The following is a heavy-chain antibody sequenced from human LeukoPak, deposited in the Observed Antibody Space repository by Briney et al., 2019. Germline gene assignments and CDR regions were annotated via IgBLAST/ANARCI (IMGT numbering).Heavy chain of an antibody. CDR3: ARAVKYYDFWSSDV. J-gene: IGHJ6*04. CDR2: MNPNSGNT. D-gene: IGHD3-3*01. CDR1: GYTFTSYD. V-gene: IGHV1-8*03. Sequence: ASVKVSCKASGYTFTSYDINWVRQATGQGLEWMGWMNPNSGNTGYAQKFQGRVTITRNTSISTAYMELSSLRSEDTAVYYCARAVKYYDFWSSDVWGKGTTVTVSS.